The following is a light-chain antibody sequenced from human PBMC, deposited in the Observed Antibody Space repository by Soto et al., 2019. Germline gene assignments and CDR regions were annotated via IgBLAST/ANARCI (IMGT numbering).Light chain of an antibody. J-gene: IGKJ5*01. CDR2: AAS. Sequence: DLQMTQSPSSVSASVGDRVTITCRASQDISTWLAWFQQKPGKAPKLLIHAASSLQSGAPSRFSGSGSGTAFTLTISSLQPEDFATYYCQHSNSFPITFGQGTRLEIK. CDR1: QDISTW. CDR3: QHSNSFPIT. V-gene: IGKV1-12*01.